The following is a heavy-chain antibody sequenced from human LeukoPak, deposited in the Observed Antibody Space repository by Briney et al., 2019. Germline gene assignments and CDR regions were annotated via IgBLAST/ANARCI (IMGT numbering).Heavy chain of an antibody. CDR3: ARDGWQWLSNLPDY. CDR1: GFTFSSYA. D-gene: IGHD6-19*01. CDR2: ISYDGSNK. Sequence: AGRSLRLSCAASGFTFSSYAVHWVRQAPGKGLEWVAVISYDGSNKYYADSVKGRFTISRDNSKNTLYLQMNSLRAEDTAVYYCARDGWQWLSNLPDYWGQGTLVTVSS. J-gene: IGHJ4*02. V-gene: IGHV3-30*04.